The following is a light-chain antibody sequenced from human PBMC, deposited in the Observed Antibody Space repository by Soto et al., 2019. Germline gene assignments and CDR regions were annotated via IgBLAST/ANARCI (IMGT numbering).Light chain of an antibody. V-gene: IGLV1-40*01. CDR1: SSNIGAGYD. J-gene: IGLJ1*01. CDR2: GNN. CDR3: QSYDSSLSGFSV. Sequence: QSVLTQPPSVSGAPGQRVTISCTGSSSNIGAGYDVHWYQQLPGTAPKLLIYGNNNRPSGVPDRFSGSKSGTSASLAITGLQAEDEADYYCQSYDSSLSGFSVFGTGTKVTVL.